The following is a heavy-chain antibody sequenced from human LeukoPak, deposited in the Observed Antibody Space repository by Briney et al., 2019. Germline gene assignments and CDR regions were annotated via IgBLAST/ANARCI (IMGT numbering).Heavy chain of an antibody. D-gene: IGHD5-12*01. J-gene: IGHJ4*02. V-gene: IGHV4-34*01. Sequence: KTSETLSLTCAVYGGSFSGYYWSWIRQPPGKGLEWIGEINHSGSTNYNPSLKSRVTISVDTSKNQFSLKLSSVTAADTAVYYCAVMWATIGIYYDYWGQGTLVTVSS. CDR1: GGSFSGYY. CDR2: INHSGST. CDR3: AVMWATIGIYYDY.